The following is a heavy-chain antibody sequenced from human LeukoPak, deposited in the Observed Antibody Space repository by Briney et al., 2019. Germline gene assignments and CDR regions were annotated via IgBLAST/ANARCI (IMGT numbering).Heavy chain of an antibody. V-gene: IGHV3-23*01. J-gene: IGHJ4*02. Sequence: PGGSLRLSCAASGFTFSSYAMSWVRQDPGEGLEWVSAISGSGGSTYYADSVKGRFTISRDNSKNTLYLQMNSLRAEDTAVYYCAKDSGRKYYYDSSYDYWGQGTLVTVSS. D-gene: IGHD3-22*01. CDR2: ISGSGGST. CDR1: GFTFSSYA. CDR3: AKDSGRKYYYDSSYDY.